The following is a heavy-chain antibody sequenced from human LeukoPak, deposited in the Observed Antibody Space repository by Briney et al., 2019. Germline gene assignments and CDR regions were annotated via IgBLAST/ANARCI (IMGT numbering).Heavy chain of an antibody. V-gene: IGHV1-18*01. Sequence: ASVKVSCKASGYTFSSFGTNWVRQAPGQGLEWMGWISAYNGHTNYAQKLQGRVTMTTDTSTSTAYMELRSLRSDDTAVYYCARDHGGSYPVGYFDYWGQGTLVTVSS. CDR1: GYTFSSFG. CDR2: ISAYNGHT. J-gene: IGHJ4*02. D-gene: IGHD1-26*01. CDR3: ARDHGGSYPVGYFDY.